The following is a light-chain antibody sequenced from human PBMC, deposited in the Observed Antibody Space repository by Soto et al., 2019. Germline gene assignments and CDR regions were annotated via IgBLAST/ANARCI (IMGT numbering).Light chain of an antibody. J-gene: IGLJ1*01. CDR3: CSSAGAITPHV. CDR1: SSDVINYNL. CDR2: EVV. V-gene: IGLV2-23*02. Sequence: QSALTQPASVSGSPGQSITISCSGTSSDVINYNLVSWYQQHPGKAPKLLLYEVVKRPSGISNRFSGSTSANTASLTTSGLQAEDEGDYYCCSSAGAITPHVFGTGTKVTVL.